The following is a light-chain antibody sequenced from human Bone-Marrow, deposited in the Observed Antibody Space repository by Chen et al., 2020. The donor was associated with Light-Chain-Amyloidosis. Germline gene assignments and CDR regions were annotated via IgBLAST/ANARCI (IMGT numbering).Light chain of an antibody. J-gene: IGLJ1*01. Sequence: QSALTQPASVSGSPGQAITISCNGTSSDVGNYNLVSWYQHHPGKAPTLMISEVNNRPSGVSNRFSVSKSGNTASLTISGLQAEDEADYYCSSYAGSTIFFVFVTGTKVTVL. CDR3: SSYAGSTIFFV. V-gene: IGLV2-23*02. CDR2: EVN. CDR1: SSDVGNYNL.